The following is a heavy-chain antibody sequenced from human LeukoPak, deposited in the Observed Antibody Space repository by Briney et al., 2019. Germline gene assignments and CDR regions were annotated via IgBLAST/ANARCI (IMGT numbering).Heavy chain of an antibody. J-gene: IGHJ5*02. CDR2: ISAYNGNT. CDR1: GYTFTSYG. Sequence: ASVKVSCXASGYTFTSYGISWVRQAPGQGLDWMGWISAYNGNTNYAQKIQGRVTMTTDTSTSTAYMELRSLRSDDTDVYYCARDESGYYSSWFDPWGQGTLVTVSS. V-gene: IGHV1-18*01. D-gene: IGHD3-3*01. CDR3: ARDESGYYSSWFDP.